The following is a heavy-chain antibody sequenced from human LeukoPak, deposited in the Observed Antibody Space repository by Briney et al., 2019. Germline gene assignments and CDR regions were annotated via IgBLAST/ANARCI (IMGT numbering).Heavy chain of an antibody. CDR3: AREYVLRFLEWPPSYYYGMDV. D-gene: IGHD3-3*01. CDR1: GYTFTSYY. Sequence: ASVKVSCKASGYTFTSYYMRWVRQAPGQGLEWMGIINPSGGSTSYAQKFQGRVTMTRDTSTSTVYMELSSLRSEDTAVYYCAREYVLRFLEWPPSYYYGMDVWGQGTTVTVSS. CDR2: INPSGGST. J-gene: IGHJ6*02. V-gene: IGHV1-46*01.